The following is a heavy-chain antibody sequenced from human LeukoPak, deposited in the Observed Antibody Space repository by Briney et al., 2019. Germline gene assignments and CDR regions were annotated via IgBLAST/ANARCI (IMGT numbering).Heavy chain of an antibody. D-gene: IGHD6-19*01. CDR2: IYHSGST. CDR1: GYSISSGYY. CDR3: ATAPQWLVKYFQH. J-gene: IGHJ1*01. V-gene: IGHV4-38-2*02. Sequence: PSETVSLTYTVSGYSISSGYYWGWIRQPPGKGLEWIGSIYHSGSTYYNPSLKSRVTISVDTSKNQFSLKLSSVTAADTAVYYCATAPQWLVKYFQHWGQGTLVTVSS.